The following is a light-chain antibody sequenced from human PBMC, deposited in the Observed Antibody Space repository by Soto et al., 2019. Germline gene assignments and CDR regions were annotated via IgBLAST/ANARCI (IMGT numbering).Light chain of an antibody. J-gene: IGKJ5*01. CDR1: QSISTW. CDR2: KAS. Sequence: DSQMAQSPSTLSASVGDRVTITCRASQSISTWLAWYQQEPGKAPKLLIHKASSLQSGVPSRFSGSGSGTDFTLTISSLQPEDFATYYCQQSYSTPGFGQGTRLEIK. V-gene: IGKV1-5*03. CDR3: QQSYSTPG.